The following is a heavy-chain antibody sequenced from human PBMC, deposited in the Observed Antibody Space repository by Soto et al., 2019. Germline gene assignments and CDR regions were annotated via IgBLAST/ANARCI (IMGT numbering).Heavy chain of an antibody. CDR1: GFTFDDYA. Sequence: PGGSLRLSCAASGFTFDDYAMHWARQAQGKGLAWASGISWNSGSRGYADSVKGRFTISRDNAKNSLYLQMNSMRAEDTAWYHCAKAGRESSSWFDFDYWGQGPLVTVSS. D-gene: IGHD6-13*01. V-gene: IGHV3-9*01. J-gene: IGHJ4*02. CDR3: AKAGRESSSWFDFDY. CDR2: ISWNSGSR.